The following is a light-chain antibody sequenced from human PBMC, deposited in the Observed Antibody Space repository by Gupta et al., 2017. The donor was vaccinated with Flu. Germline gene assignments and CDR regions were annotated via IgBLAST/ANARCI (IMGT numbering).Light chain of an antibody. Sequence: QSALTQPRSVSGSPGPSVTISCTGTSSDVGGYNYVSWFQQHPGKAPKLLIYDVSERPSGVPGRLSGSKSGNTASLTISGLQAAEEADYYGCAYAGTDTWVFGGGTKLTVL. J-gene: IGLJ3*02. CDR1: SSDVGGYNY. CDR3: CAYAGTDTWV. V-gene: IGLV2-11*01. CDR2: DVS.